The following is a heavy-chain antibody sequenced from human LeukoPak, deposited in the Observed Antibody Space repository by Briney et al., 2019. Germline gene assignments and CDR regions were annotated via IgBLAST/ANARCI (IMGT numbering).Heavy chain of an antibody. V-gene: IGHV3-7*01. CDR2: IKQDGSEK. Sequence: GGSLRLSCAASGFTFSSYWMSWVRQAPGKGLEWVANIKQDGSEKYYVDSVKGRSTISRDNAKNSLYLQMNSLRAEDTAVYYCAREGEDIVVDYWGQGTLVTVSS. J-gene: IGHJ4*02. D-gene: IGHD2-15*01. CDR1: GFTFSSYW. CDR3: AREGEDIVVDY.